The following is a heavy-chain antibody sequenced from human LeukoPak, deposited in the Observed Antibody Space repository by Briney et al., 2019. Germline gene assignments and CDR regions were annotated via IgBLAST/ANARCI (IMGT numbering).Heavy chain of an antibody. D-gene: IGHD6-19*01. CDR2: ISYSGST. Sequence: SETLSLTCTVSGGSISSSSYYWGWIRQPPGKGLEWIGSISYSGSTYYNPSLKSRVTISVDTSKNQFPLKLSSVTAADTAVYYCARPLLYSSGWGYFDYWGQGTLVTVSS. J-gene: IGHJ4*02. CDR3: ARPLLYSSGWGYFDY. V-gene: IGHV4-39*01. CDR1: GGSISSSSYY.